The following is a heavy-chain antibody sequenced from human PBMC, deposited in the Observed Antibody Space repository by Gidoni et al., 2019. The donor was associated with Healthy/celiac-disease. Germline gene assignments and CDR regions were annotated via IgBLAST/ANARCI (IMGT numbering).Heavy chain of an antibody. D-gene: IGHD3-16*01. Sequence: EVQLLESGGGLVKPGGAVRLYGAASGLTFSSYAMSCVRQAPGKGLEWFSAMCCSGGSHYFADFVKGRFTISRDNSKNTLYLQMNSLRSEDTAVYYCANIMKGYWGQGTLVTVSS. J-gene: IGHJ4*02. CDR1: GLTFSSYA. V-gene: IGHV3-23*01. CDR3: ANIMKGY. CDR2: MCCSGGSH.